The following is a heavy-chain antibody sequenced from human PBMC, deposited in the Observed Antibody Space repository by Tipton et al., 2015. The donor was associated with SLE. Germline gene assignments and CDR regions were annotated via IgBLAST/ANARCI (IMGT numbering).Heavy chain of an antibody. V-gene: IGHV3-49*04. CDR2: VGSNTYGGTT. D-gene: IGHD6-13*01. Sequence: SLRLSCATSGLKFVDHAMNWVRQAPGKGLEWIAFVGSNTYGGTTEYAASVTGRFSISRDDSKNIAYLQMNSLRTEDTALYYCTRGDVGSLPSYGMDVWGQGTTVTVSS. CDR3: TRGDVGSLPSYGMDV. J-gene: IGHJ6*02. CDR1: GLKFVDHA.